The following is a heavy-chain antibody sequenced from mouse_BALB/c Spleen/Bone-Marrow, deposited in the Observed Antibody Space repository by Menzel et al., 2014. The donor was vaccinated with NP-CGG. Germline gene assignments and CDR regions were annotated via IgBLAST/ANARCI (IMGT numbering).Heavy chain of an antibody. CDR2: ISNGGGST. D-gene: IGHD2-3*01. CDR3: ARPLYDGYYVAY. CDR1: GFTFSDYY. J-gene: IGHJ3*01. Sequence: EVKVEESGGGLVQPGGSLKLPCATSGFTFSDYYMYWVRQTPEKRLEWVAYISNGGGSTYYPDTVKGRFTISRDNVKNTLYLQMSRLKSEDTAMYYCARPLYDGYYVAYWGQGTLVTVSA. V-gene: IGHV5-12*02.